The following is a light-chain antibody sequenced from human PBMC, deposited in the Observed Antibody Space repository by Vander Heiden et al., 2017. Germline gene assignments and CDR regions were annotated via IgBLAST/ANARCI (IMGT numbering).Light chain of an antibody. J-gene: IGLJ2*01. V-gene: IGLV2-8*01. CDR3: SSYAGSNTVV. Sequence: QSALTQPPSASGSPGQPVTTSCTGTSSDVGGYNSVSCYQQHPGKAPKLMIYEVSKRPSGVPDRFSGSKSGNTASLTVSGLQAEDEADYYCSSYAGSNTVVFGGGTKLTVL. CDR1: SSDVGGYNS. CDR2: EVS.